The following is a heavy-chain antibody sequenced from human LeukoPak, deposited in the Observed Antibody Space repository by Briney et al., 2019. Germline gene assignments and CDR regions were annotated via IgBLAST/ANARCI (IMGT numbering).Heavy chain of an antibody. J-gene: IGHJ6*03. CDR2: IGGSGGST. D-gene: IGHD1-26*01. V-gene: IGHV3-23*01. CDR1: GFTFSNYA. CDR3: ARELREAKSGSYYISASYYYYYMDV. Sequence: GGSLRLSCAASGFTFSNYAMSWVRQAPGKGLEWVSVIGGSGGSTYYADSVKGRFTISRDNSKNTLYLQMNSLRVEDTAVYYCARELREAKSGSYYISASYYYYYMDVWGKGTTVTISS.